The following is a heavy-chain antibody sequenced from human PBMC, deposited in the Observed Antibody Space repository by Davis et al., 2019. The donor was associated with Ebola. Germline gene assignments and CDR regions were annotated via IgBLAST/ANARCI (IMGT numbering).Heavy chain of an antibody. J-gene: IGHJ4*02. Sequence: ETLSLTCAVSGVSVSSTNWWSWVRQAPGKGLEWVSSISSSSRYIYYADSVKGRFTISRDNAKNSLYLKMNSLRAEDTAVYYCARGLPADIVVVVAAANFDYWGQGTLVTVSS. CDR2: ISSSSRYI. V-gene: IGHV3-21*01. CDR3: ARGLPADIVVVVAAANFDY. D-gene: IGHD2-15*01. CDR1: GVSVSSTN.